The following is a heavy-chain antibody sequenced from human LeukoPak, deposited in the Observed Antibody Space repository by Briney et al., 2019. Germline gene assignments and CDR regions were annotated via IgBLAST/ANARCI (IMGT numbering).Heavy chain of an antibody. CDR2: ISGSGGST. V-gene: IGHV3-23*01. Sequence: TGGSLRLSCAASGFTFSSYAMSWVRHAPGKGLEWVSAISGSGGSTYYADSVKGRFTISRDNSKNTLYLQMNSLRAEDTAVYYCARQSGITMIVVVILFDYWGQGTLVTVSS. D-gene: IGHD3-22*01. J-gene: IGHJ4*02. CDR1: GFTFSSYA. CDR3: ARQSGITMIVVVILFDY.